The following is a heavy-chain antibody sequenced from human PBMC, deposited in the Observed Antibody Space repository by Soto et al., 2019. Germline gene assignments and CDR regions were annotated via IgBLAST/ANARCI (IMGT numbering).Heavy chain of an antibody. CDR3: AKHLYSSSWYPLNPLDY. Sequence: GGSLRLSCAASGFTFSSYAMSWVRQAPGKGLEWVSAISGSGGSTYYADSVKGRFTISRDNSKNTLYLQMNSLRAEDTAVYYCAKHLYSSSWYPLNPLDYWGQGTLVTASS. D-gene: IGHD6-13*01. J-gene: IGHJ4*02. CDR1: GFTFSSYA. V-gene: IGHV3-23*01. CDR2: ISGSGGST.